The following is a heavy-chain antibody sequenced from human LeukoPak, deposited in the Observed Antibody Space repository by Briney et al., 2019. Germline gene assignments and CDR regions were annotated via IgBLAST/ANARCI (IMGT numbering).Heavy chain of an antibody. CDR1: GFTFSIYA. CDR3: AKDPTATGIDI. CDR2: MSGSGGST. V-gene: IGHV3-23*01. D-gene: IGHD5-18*01. Sequence: GGSLRLSCAASGFTFSIYAMSWVRQAPGKGLEGVSAMSGSGGSTHYAESVKGRFTISRDNSKNTLYLQMNSLRAEDTAVYYCAKDPTATGIDIWGQGTMVTVSS. J-gene: IGHJ3*02.